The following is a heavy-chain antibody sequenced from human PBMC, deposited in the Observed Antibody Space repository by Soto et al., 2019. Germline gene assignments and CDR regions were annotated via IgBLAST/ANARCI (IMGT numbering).Heavy chain of an antibody. J-gene: IGHJ4*02. V-gene: IGHV3-30*03. CDR1: GFTFSSYG. CDR2: ISYDGRNK. Sequence: QVQLVESGGGVVQPGRSLRLSCAASGFTFSSYGMHWVRQAPGKGLEWVAVISYDGRNKYYADSVKGRFTISRDNSKNTLYLQMNSLRAEDTAVYYCATQTYSRGWYPDYWGERTLVTVSS. D-gene: IGHD6-19*01. CDR3: ATQTYSRGWYPDY.